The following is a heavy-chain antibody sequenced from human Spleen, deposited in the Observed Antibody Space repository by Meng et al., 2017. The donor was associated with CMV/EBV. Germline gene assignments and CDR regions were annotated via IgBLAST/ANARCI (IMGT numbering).Heavy chain of an antibody. CDR2: VSAYNGDT. J-gene: IGHJ4*02. V-gene: IGHV1-18*01. CDR3: ASGKGSSSVYFDN. CDR1: GYTFISFG. D-gene: IGHD6-6*01. Sequence: ASVKVSCKASGYTFISFGIYWVRQAPGQGPEWMGWVSAYNGDTDSAQKLQGRVTMTIDTATATAYMDLRSLRSDDTARYYCASGKGSSSVYFDNWGQGTLVTVSS.